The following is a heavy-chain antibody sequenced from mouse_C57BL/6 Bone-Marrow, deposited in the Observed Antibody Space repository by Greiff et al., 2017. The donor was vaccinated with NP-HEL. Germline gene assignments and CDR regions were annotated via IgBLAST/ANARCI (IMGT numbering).Heavy chain of an antibody. Sequence: EVQLVESGPELVKPGASVKISCKASGYSFTGYYMNWVKQSPEKSLEWIGEINPSTGGTTYNQKFKAKATLTVDKSSSTAYMQLKSLTSEDSAVYYCARPITTVVATDYAMDYWGQGTSVTVSS. CDR2: INPSTGGT. V-gene: IGHV1-42*01. D-gene: IGHD1-1*01. J-gene: IGHJ4*01. CDR1: GYSFTGYY. CDR3: ARPITTVVATDYAMDY.